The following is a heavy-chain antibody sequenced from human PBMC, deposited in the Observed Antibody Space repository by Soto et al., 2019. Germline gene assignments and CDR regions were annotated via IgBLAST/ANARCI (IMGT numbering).Heavy chain of an antibody. CDR1: GFTFSGHA. Sequence: QVQLVEYGGGVVQPEKSLRVSCAASGFTFSGHAMHWVRQAPGKGLEWVAQIWGDGRNKYYSDSVRGRFTISRDNSKNTVTLQMDSLRVADTAVYYCARDGQQGTPYDIDVWGQGTTVTVSS. CDR3: ARDGQQGTPYDIDV. V-gene: IGHV3-33*01. CDR2: IWGDGRNK. D-gene: IGHD6-13*01. J-gene: IGHJ6*02.